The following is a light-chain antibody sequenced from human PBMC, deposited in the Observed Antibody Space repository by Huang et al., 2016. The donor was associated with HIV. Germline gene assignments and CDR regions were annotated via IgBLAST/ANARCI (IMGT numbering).Light chain of an antibody. J-gene: IGKJ1*01. V-gene: IGKV3-15*01. CDR1: QSVSSN. Sequence: EIVMTQSPATLSVSPGESATLSCRASQSVSSNLGRYQQKHGQAPRLLIYSASTRATGIPARCSGSGSGTEFTLTISSLQSEDFAVYHCQQYNSWPGTFGQGTKVEIK. CDR2: SAS. CDR3: QQYNSWPGT.